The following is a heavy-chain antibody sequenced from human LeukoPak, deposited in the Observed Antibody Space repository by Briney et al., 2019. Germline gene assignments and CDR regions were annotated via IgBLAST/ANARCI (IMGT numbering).Heavy chain of an antibody. Sequence: GGSLRLSCAASGFTFSSYAMHWVRQAPGKGLEWVAVISYDGSNKYYADSVKGRFTISRDNSKNTLYLQMNSLRAEDTAVYYCARDLDYGGNSGVFDYWGQGTLVTVSS. CDR2: ISYDGSNK. CDR1: GFTFSSYA. J-gene: IGHJ4*02. V-gene: IGHV3-30-3*01. CDR3: ARDLDYGGNSGVFDY. D-gene: IGHD4-23*01.